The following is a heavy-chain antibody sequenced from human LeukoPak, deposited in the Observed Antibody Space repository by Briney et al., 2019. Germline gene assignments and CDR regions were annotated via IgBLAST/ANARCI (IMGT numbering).Heavy chain of an antibody. CDR2: ISAYNGNT. Sequence: GASVKVSCKASGYIFTSYGISWVRQAPGQGLEWMGWISAYNGNTNYEQKVQGRVTMTTDTSTSTAYMELRSLGSDDTAVYYCASLLGTYSRNYWGQGTLVTVSS. CDR1: GYIFTSYG. D-gene: IGHD1-26*01. J-gene: IGHJ4*02. V-gene: IGHV1-18*01. CDR3: ASLLGTYSRNY.